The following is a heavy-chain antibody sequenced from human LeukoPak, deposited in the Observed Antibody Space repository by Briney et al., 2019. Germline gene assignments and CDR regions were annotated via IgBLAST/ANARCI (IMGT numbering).Heavy chain of an antibody. CDR2: IYYSGSN. Sequence: SETLSLTCTVPGGSISSSSYYWGWIRQPPGKGLEWIGSIYYSGSNYYNPSLKSRVTISVDTSKNQFSLKLSPVTAADTAVYYCARYSGFGDYWGQGTLVTVSS. CDR1: GGSISSSSYY. J-gene: IGHJ4*02. D-gene: IGHD2-15*01. CDR3: ARYSGFGDY. V-gene: IGHV4-39*01.